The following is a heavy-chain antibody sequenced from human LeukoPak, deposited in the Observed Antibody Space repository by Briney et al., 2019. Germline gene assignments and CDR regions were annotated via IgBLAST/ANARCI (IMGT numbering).Heavy chain of an antibody. V-gene: IGHV3-33*01. J-gene: IGHJ6*02. CDR1: GFTFSSYG. D-gene: IGHD4-17*01. CDR2: IWYDGSNK. Sequence: PGGSLRLSCAASGFTFSSYGMHWVRQAPGKGLEWVAVIWYDGSNKYYADSVKGRFTISKDNSKNTLYLQMNSLRAEDTAVYYCARDPAGDYGYYYGMDVWGQGTTVTVSS. CDR3: ARDPAGDYGYYYGMDV.